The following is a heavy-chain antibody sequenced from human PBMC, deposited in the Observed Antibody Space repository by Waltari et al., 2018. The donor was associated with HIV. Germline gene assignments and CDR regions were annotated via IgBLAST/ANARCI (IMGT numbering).Heavy chain of an antibody. Sequence: QVQLVESGGGVVQPGRSLRLSCAASGFTFNPYAMHWVRQAPGKGLEWVAVISWDGSNKHYADSVKGRCTISRDNSRNSLYLQRSSLRAEDTAVYYCGREGDYYDSSPFDYWGQGTLVTVSS. J-gene: IGHJ4*02. CDR2: ISWDGSNK. CDR3: GREGDYYDSSPFDY. CDR1: GFTFNPYA. D-gene: IGHD3-22*01. V-gene: IGHV3-30-3*01.